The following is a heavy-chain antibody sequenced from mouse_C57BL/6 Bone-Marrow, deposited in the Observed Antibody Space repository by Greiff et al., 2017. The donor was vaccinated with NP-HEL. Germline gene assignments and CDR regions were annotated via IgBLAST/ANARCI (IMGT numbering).Heavy chain of an antibody. CDR1: GFNIKDDY. Sequence: VQLQQSGAELVRPGASVKLSCTASGFNIKDDYMHWVKQRPEQGLEWIGWIDPENGDTEYASKFLGQATITADTSSHTAYLQLSSLTSEDTAVYYCTTERNDGYYWYFDVWGTGTTVTVSS. D-gene: IGHD2-3*01. CDR2: IDPENGDT. V-gene: IGHV14-4*01. CDR3: TTERNDGYYWYFDV. J-gene: IGHJ1*03.